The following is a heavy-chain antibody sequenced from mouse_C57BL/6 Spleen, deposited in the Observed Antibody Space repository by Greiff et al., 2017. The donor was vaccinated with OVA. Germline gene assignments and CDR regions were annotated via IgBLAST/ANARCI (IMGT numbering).Heavy chain of an antibody. V-gene: IGHV1-55*01. Sequence: QVQLQQPGAELVKPGASVKMSCKASGYTFTSYWITWVKQRPGQGLEWIGDIYPGSGSTNYNVKFKSKATLTVDTSSSTAYMQLSSLTSEDSAVYYCARWDWDVEGFDYWGQGTTLTVSS. CDR2: IYPGSGST. D-gene: IGHD4-1*01. CDR1: GYTFTSYW. CDR3: ARWDWDVEGFDY. J-gene: IGHJ2*01.